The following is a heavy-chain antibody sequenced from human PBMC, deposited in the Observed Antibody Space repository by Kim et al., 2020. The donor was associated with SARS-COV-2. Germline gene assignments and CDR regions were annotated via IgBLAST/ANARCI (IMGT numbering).Heavy chain of an antibody. J-gene: IGHJ4*02. D-gene: IGHD3-16*01. V-gene: IGHV3-74*01. CDR1: GFTFSRYW. Sequence: GGSLRLSCAASGFTFSRYWMHWVRQAPGKGLVWVSHINGDGGSTSYADSVKGRVTISRDNAKNTLYLQMNSLRAEDTAVYYCARGGSGSLDYWGQGTLVTVSS. CDR2: INGDGGST. CDR3: ARGGSGSLDY.